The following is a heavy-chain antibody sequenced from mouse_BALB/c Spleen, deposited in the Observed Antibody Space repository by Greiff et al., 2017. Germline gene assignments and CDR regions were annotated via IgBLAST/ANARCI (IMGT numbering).Heavy chain of an antibody. Sequence: EVQGVESGGDLVKPGGSLKLSCAASGFTFSSYGMSWVRQTPDKRLEWVATISSGGSYTYYPDSVKGRFTISRDNAKNTLYLQMSSLKSEDTAMYYCARQRTMITWFAYWGQGTLVTVSA. CDR3: ARQRTMITWFAY. D-gene: IGHD2-4*01. CDR1: GFTFSSYG. CDR2: ISSGGSYT. V-gene: IGHV5-6*01. J-gene: IGHJ3*01.